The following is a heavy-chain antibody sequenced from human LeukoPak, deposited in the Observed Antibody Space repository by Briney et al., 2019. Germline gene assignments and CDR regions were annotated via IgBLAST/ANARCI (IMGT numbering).Heavy chain of an antibody. D-gene: IGHD2-8*01. CDR3: ARGGCRLDY. J-gene: IGHJ4*02. V-gene: IGHV4-59*01. CDR2: IYYTGTT. Sequence: PSETLSLTCTVSGGSISSYYWSWIRQPPGKGLEWIGYIYYTGTTNYNPSLKSRVTISVDTSKNQFSLKLSSVTAADTAVYYCARGGCRLDYWGQGTLVTVSS. CDR1: GGSISSYY.